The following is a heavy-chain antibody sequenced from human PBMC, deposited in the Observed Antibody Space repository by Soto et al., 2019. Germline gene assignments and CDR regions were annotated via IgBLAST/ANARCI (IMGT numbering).Heavy chain of an antibody. CDR3: ARDGNWRLDY. J-gene: IGHJ4*02. D-gene: IGHD1-1*01. CDR2: ISGSGGST. CDR1: GFTFSSYA. Sequence: PGGSLRLSCXASGFTFSSYAMSWVRQAPGKGLEWVSAISGSGGSTYYADSVKGRFTISADTSKNQFSLHLTSMTAEDTAVYYCARDGNWRLDYWGQGALVTVSS. V-gene: IGHV3-23*01.